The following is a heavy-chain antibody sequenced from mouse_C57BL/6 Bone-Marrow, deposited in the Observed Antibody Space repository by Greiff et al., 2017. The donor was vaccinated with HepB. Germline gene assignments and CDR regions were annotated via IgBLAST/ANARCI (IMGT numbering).Heavy chain of an antibody. J-gene: IGHJ2*01. CDR3: ARVYDGYYVRFDY. CDR2: INYDGSST. D-gene: IGHD2-3*01. V-gene: IGHV5-16*01. Sequence: DVMLVESEGGLVQPGSSMKLSCTASGFTFSDYYMAWVRQVPEKGLEWVANINYDGSSTYYLDSLKSRFIISRDNAKNILYLQMSSLKSEDTATYYCARVYDGYYVRFDYWGQGTTLTVSS. CDR1: GFTFSDYY.